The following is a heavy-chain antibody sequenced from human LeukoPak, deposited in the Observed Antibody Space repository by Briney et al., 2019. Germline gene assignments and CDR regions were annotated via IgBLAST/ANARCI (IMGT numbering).Heavy chain of an antibody. CDR1: GFTFSSYW. V-gene: IGHV3-74*01. CDR2: INSDGSST. CDR3: ARDLRSTSCYCSWFDP. J-gene: IGHJ5*02. Sequence: GGSLRLSCAASGFTFSSYWMHWVRHAPGEGLGWVTRINSDGSSTSYADSVKGRFTVSRDDPKNTLYLQMNSLRAEDTAVYFCARDLRSTSCYCSWFDPWGEGTLVTVSS. D-gene: IGHD2-2*01.